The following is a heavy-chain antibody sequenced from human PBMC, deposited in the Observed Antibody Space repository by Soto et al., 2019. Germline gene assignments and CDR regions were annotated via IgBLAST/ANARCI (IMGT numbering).Heavy chain of an antibody. J-gene: IGHJ6*02. CDR3: ARDQSPSSGWPGMDV. CDR1: GYTFTDYY. Sequence: SVKVSCKASGYTFTDYYMHWVRQAPGQGLEWMGWINPNSGGTNYAQKFQGRVTMTRDTSISTAYMGLNRLRSDDTAVYYCARDQSPSSGWPGMDVWGQGTTVTVSS. D-gene: IGHD6-19*01. V-gene: IGHV1-2*02. CDR2: INPNSGGT.